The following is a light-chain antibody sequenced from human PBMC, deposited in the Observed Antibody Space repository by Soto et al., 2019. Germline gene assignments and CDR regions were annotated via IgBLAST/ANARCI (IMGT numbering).Light chain of an antibody. CDR3: QQYNDYSWT. V-gene: IGKV1-5*03. J-gene: IGKJ1*01. CDR1: QSISAW. Sequence: DIQMTQSPSTLSGSVGDSVSINCRASQSISAWLAWYQQKPGKAPRLLIYKASTLEIGVPSRFSGSGSGTEFTLTISSLQPDDVAIYYCQQYNDYSWTFGQGTKVDI. CDR2: KAS.